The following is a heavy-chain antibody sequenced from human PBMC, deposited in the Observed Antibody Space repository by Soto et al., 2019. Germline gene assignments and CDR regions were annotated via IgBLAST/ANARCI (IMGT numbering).Heavy chain of an antibody. D-gene: IGHD3-16*02. V-gene: IGHV1-69*02. Sequence: QVQLVQSGAEVKKPGSSVKVSCKASGGTFSSYTISWVRQAPGQGLEWMGRIIPILGIANYAQKFQGRVTITADKSTSTAYMELSSLRSEDTAVYYCASWWVVGVFGGVIAAPTDYWGQGTLVTVSS. CDR3: ASWWVVGVFGGVIAAPTDY. CDR2: IIPILGIA. CDR1: GGTFSSYT. J-gene: IGHJ4*02.